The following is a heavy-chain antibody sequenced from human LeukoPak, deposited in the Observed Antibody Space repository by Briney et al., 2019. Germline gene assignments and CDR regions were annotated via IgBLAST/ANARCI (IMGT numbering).Heavy chain of an antibody. D-gene: IGHD6-19*01. CDR2: IYYSGST. J-gene: IGHJ4*02. CDR1: GGSVSSYY. CDR3: ARHRYSSAWSVVDY. V-gene: IGHV4-59*08. Sequence: SETLSLTCSVSGGSVSSYYWSWIRQPPGKGLEWIGNIYYSGSTNYNPSLKSRVTISVDTSKNQFSLKLTAVTAADTAVYYCARHRYSSAWSVVDYWGQGTLVTVSS.